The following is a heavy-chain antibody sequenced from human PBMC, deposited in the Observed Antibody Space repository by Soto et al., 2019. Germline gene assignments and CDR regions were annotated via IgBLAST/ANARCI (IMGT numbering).Heavy chain of an antibody. CDR3: ARMGAKNYDFWSGYPTHNWFDP. CDR2: INHSGST. Sequence: PSETLSLTCAVYGGSFSGYYWSWIRQPPGKGLEWIGEINHSGSTNYNPSLKSRVTISVDTSKNQFSLKLSSVTAADTAVYYCARMGAKNYDFWSGYPTHNWFDPWGQGTLVTVSS. J-gene: IGHJ5*02. D-gene: IGHD3-3*01. V-gene: IGHV4-34*01. CDR1: GGSFSGYY.